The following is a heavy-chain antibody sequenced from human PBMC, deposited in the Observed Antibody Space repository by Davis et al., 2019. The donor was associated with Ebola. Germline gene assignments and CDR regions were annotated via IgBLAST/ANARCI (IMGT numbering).Heavy chain of an antibody. D-gene: IGHD6-13*01. CDR1: GFTFSSYA. Sequence: PGGSLRLSCAASGFTFSSYAMSWVRQAPGKGLEWVSAISGSGGSTYYADSMKGRFTISRDTSKNTLYLQMNSLRAEDTAVYYCAKVGGYSSSWYPGYWGQGTLVTVSS. J-gene: IGHJ4*02. V-gene: IGHV3-23*01. CDR2: ISGSGGST. CDR3: AKVGGYSSSWYPGY.